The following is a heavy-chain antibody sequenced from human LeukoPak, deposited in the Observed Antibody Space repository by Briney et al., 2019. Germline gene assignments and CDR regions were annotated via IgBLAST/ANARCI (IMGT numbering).Heavy chain of an antibody. Sequence: PGGSLRLSCAASGFTFSKYNMNWVRQAPGKGLEWVAYISSISSAMYYADSVKGRFTISRDNAKNSLYLQMNSLRADDTAVYYCAQSEIDYRYRCDNGGQGTLVTVSS. CDR2: ISSISSAM. CDR1: GFTFSKYN. J-gene: IGHJ4*02. D-gene: IGHD5-12*01. V-gene: IGHV3-48*01. CDR3: AQSEIDYRYRCDN.